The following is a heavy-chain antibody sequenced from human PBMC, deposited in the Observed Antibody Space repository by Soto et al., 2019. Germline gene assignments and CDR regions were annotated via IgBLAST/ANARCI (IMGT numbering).Heavy chain of an antibody. CDR3: ARDPNPYYYDSSPRGYFDY. J-gene: IGHJ4*02. V-gene: IGHV1-69*13. CDR2: IIPIFGTA. CDR1: GGTFSSYA. Sequence: SVKVSCKASGGTFSSYAISWVRQAPGQGLEWMGGIIPIFGTANYAQKFQGRVTITADESTSTAYMELSSLRSEDTAVYYCARDPNPYYYDSSPRGYFDYWGQGTLVTVSS. D-gene: IGHD3-22*01.